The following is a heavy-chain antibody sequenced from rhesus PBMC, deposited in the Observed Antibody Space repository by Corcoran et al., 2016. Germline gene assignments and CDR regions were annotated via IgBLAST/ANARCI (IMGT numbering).Heavy chain of an antibody. CDR3: ARHSSSYFDY. CDR1: GGSISSSY. CDR2: IYGSGTST. J-gene: IGHJ4*01. V-gene: IGHV4-169*01. Sequence: QLQLQESGPGLVKPSETLSLTCAVSGGSISSSYWSWIRQAPGKGLEWIGYIYGSGTSTNYNPSLKSRVTLSVDTSKNQLSLKLSSVTAANTAVYYWARHSSSYFDYWGQGVLVTVSS. D-gene: IGHD6-19*01.